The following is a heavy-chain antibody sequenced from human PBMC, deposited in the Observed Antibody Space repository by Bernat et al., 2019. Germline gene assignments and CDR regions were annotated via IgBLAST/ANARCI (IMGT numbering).Heavy chain of an antibody. D-gene: IGHD2-15*01. CDR3: AKDSLHCRGGSCYNWFDP. CDR1: GFTFSSYG. CDR2: ISYDGSNK. J-gene: IGHJ5*02. V-gene: IGHV3-30*18. Sequence: QVQLVESGGGVVQPGRSLRLSCAASGFTFSSYGMHWVRQAPGKGLEWVAVISYDGSNKYYADSVKGRFTISRDNSKNTLYLQMNSLRAEDTAVYYCAKDSLHCRGGSCYNWFDPWGQGTLVTVSS.